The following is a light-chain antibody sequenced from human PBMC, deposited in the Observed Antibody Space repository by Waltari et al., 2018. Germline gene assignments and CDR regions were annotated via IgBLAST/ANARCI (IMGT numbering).Light chain of an antibody. CDR1: SSDVGGYDY. Sequence: QSALTQPASVSGSPGQSNTISCTGTSSDVGGYDYVSWYQRLPGKAPRLLIFDVNKGPSGVSDRFSGSKSGNTAYLTISGLQAEDEAYYYCFSYAGPATFALFGGGTDLTVL. CDR3: FSYAGPATFAL. V-gene: IGLV2-23*02. CDR2: DVN. J-gene: IGLJ2*01.